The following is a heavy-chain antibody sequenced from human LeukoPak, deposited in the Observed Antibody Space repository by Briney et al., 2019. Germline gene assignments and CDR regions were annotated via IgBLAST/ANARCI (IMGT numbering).Heavy chain of an antibody. CDR2: ISGDGGST. D-gene: IGHD4-17*01. CDR1: GCTFDDYA. Sequence: PGGSLTLSCAASGCTFDDYAMHWVRQAPGKGLEWVSLISGDGGSTYYAGSVKGRVTISRDNSKNSLYLQMNSLRTEDTALYYCAKGSTVTTLDYWGQGTLVTVSS. CDR3: AKGSTVTTLDY. J-gene: IGHJ4*02. V-gene: IGHV3-43*02.